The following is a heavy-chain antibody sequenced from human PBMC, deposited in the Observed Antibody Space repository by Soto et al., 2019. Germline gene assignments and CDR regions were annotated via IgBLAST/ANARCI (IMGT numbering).Heavy chain of an antibody. D-gene: IGHD1-26*01. Sequence: QVQLVESGGGVVQPGRSLRLSCVASGFTFSSYGMHWVRQAPGKGLEWVAIISYDGSNTYYADSVKGRFTISRGNSKNTLYLQMNLLRAEDTYVYYCAKEGGLSGSYYISSSYYFDYWGQGPLVTVSS. V-gene: IGHV3-30*18. CDR3: AKEGGLSGSYYISSSYYFDY. CDR1: GFTFSSYG. J-gene: IGHJ4*02. CDR2: ISYDGSNT.